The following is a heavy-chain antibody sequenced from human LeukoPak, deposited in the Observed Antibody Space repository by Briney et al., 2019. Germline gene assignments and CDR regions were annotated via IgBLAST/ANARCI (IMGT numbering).Heavy chain of an antibody. CDR1: GASVSSGGYY. J-gene: IGHJ6*03. CDR2: TYHNGRP. Sequence: KSSETLSLTCTVSGASVSSGGYYWSWVRQTPGKGLEWIGYTYHNGRPFHNPSLKGRATISLDSSSNQSSLKLTSVTAADTAVYYCRVTTNVSNYIDVWGKGTTVIVSS. D-gene: IGHD2/OR15-2a*01. V-gene: IGHV4-30-2*01. CDR3: RVTTNVSNYIDV.